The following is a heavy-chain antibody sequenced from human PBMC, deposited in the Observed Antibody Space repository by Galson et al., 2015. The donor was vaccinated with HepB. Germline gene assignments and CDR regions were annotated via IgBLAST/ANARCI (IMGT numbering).Heavy chain of an antibody. CDR1: GLTFSSYW. CDR3: ARGGAGWVYYYGMDV. D-gene: IGHD1-26*01. Sequence: SLRLSCAASGLTFSSYWMHWVRHAPGEGLVWVSRINSDGSSTTYAESVKGRFTISRDNAKKTLYLQMNSLRAEDTAVYYCARGGAGWVYYYGMDVWGQGTTVTVSS. CDR2: INSDGSST. J-gene: IGHJ6*02. V-gene: IGHV3-74*01.